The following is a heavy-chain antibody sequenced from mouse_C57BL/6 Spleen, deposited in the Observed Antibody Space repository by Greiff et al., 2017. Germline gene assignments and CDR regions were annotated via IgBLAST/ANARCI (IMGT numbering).Heavy chain of an antibody. CDR3: ARNSITTVVAEYYFDY. D-gene: IGHD1-1*01. Sequence: VKLQESGPGLVQPSQSLSITCTVSGFSLTSYGVHWVRQSPGKGLEWLGVIWSGGSTDYNAAFISRLSISKDNSKSQVFFKMNSLQADDTAIYYCARNSITTVVAEYYFDYWGQGTTLTVSS. CDR2: IWSGGST. CDR1: GFSLTSYG. J-gene: IGHJ2*01. V-gene: IGHV2-2*01.